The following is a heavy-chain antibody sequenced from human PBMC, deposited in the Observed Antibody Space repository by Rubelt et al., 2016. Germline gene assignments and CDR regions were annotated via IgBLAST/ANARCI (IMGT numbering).Heavy chain of an antibody. J-gene: IGHJ1*01. CDR3: AYSSGYYDEYFQH. CDR1: GGSISSDY. D-gene: IGHD3-22*01. Sequence: QVQLQESGPGLVKPSETLSLTCTVSGGSISSDYWSWIRQPPGKGLEWIGYVYYSGSTNYNTSLKSRVATSGDTATNQFSLKLSSVTAADTAVYYCAYSSGYYDEYFQHWGQGTLVTVSS. CDR2: VYYSGST. V-gene: IGHV4-59*01.